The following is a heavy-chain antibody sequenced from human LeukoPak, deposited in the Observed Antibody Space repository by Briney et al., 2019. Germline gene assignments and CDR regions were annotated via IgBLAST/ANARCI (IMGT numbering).Heavy chain of an antibody. V-gene: IGHV3-23*01. CDR3: AKDFYGVGAFDI. CDR1: GFTFSSYA. D-gene: IGHD4-17*01. CDR2: ISGSGGST. J-gene: IGHJ3*02. Sequence: PGGSLRLSCAASGFTFSSYAMNWVRQAPGKGLEWVSAISGSGGSTYYADSVKGRFTISRDNSKNTLYLQMNSLRAEDTAVYYCAKDFYGVGAFDIWGQGTMVTVSS.